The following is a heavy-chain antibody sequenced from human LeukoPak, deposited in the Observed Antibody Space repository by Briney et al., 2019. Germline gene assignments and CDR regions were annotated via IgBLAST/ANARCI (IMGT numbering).Heavy chain of an antibody. D-gene: IGHD1-26*01. CDR1: GFTFSSYS. V-gene: IGHV3-21*01. J-gene: IGHJ3*02. CDR3: ARDLRLSQVGATAIDAFDI. Sequence: GGSLGLSCAASGFTFSSYSMNWVRQAPGKGLEWVSSISSSSSYIYYADSVKGRFTISRDNAKNSLYLQMNSLRAEDTAVYYCARDLRLSQVGATAIDAFDIWGQGTMVTVSS. CDR2: ISSSSSYI.